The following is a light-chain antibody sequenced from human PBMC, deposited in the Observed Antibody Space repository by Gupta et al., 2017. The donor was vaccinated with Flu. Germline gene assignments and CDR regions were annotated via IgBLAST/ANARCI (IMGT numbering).Light chain of an antibody. V-gene: IGLV3-9*01. Sequence: GGGRIGSKDVSWYQQKPGQAPVLVIYSDRNRPAGIPERFSGSNSRNTASLTISRAQAGDEGDYYCHVWDSRTTWVFGGGTMLTVL. J-gene: IGLJ3*02. CDR2: SDR. CDR3: HVWDSRTTWV. CDR1: RIGSKD.